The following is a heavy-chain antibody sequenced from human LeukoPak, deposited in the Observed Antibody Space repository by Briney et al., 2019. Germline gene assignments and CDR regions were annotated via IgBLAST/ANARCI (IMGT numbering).Heavy chain of an antibody. J-gene: IGHJ4*02. D-gene: IGHD6-19*01. Sequence: QPSETLSLTCTVSGGSISSYYWSWIRQPPGKGLEWIGYIYYSGSTNYNPSLKSRVTISVDTSKNQFSLKLSSVTAADTAVYYCARAPFHSSGLQFGYWGQGTLVTVSS. CDR1: GGSISSYY. V-gene: IGHV4-59*01. CDR3: ARAPFHSSGLQFGY. CDR2: IYYSGST.